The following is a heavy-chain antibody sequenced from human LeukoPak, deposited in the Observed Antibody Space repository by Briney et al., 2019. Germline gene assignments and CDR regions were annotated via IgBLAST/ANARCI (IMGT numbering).Heavy chain of an antibody. J-gene: IGHJ4*02. CDR1: GFNFRSYG. D-gene: IGHD4-23*01. CDR3: ARDLLYGGNSPFDY. CDR2: IWYDGSKK. Sequence: GGSLRLSCAASGFNFRSYGMHWVRQAPGKGLEWVAIIWYDGSKKYYADSVKGRFTVSRDNPKNTVYLQMDSLRAEDTGVYYCARDLLYGGNSPFDYWGQGTLVTVSS. V-gene: IGHV3-33*01.